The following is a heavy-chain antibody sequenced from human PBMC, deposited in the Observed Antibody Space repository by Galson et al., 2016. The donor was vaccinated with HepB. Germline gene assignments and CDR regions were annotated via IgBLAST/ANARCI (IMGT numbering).Heavy chain of an antibody. D-gene: IGHD2-15*01. V-gene: IGHV3-53*04. Sequence: SLRLSCAASRFTVSSNYMSWVRQAPGKGLEWVSVIYGGGNTTYADSVKGRFTISRHNSKNTLYLQMSSLRAEDTAVYYCARPLPNVGYGMDVWGQGTTVTVSS. J-gene: IGHJ6*02. CDR2: IYGGGNT. CDR1: RFTVSSNY. CDR3: ARPLPNVGYGMDV.